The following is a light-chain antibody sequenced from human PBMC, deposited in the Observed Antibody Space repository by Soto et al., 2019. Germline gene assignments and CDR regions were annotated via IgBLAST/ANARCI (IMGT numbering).Light chain of an antibody. CDR2: ESS. J-gene: IGLJ3*02. Sequence: QSALTQPASLSGSPGQSITISCTGTSSDVGSYNLVSWYQQYPGKDPRLLIFESSKRPSGVSNRFSASKSGVTASLTISGIQAEDEADYYCCSFASNSPLVFGGGTKVTVL. CDR1: SSDVGSYNL. V-gene: IGLV2-23*01. CDR3: CSFASNSPLV.